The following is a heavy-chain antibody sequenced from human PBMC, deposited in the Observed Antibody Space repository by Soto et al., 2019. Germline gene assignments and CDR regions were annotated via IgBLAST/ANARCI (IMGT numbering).Heavy chain of an antibody. Sequence: SETLSLTCTVSGGSISSSSYYWGWIRQPPGKGLEWIGSIYYSGSTYYNPSLKSRVTISVDTSKNRFSLKLGSVTAADTAVYYCASTKYSSSWYEGDYYGMDVWGQGTTVTVSS. CDR3: ASTKYSSSWYEGDYYGMDV. CDR2: IYYSGST. V-gene: IGHV4-39*01. D-gene: IGHD6-13*01. CDR1: GGSISSSSYY. J-gene: IGHJ6*02.